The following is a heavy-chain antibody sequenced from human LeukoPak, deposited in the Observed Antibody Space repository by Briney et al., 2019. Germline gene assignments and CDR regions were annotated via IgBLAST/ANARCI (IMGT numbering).Heavy chain of an antibody. CDR2: IKSKTDGGTT. D-gene: IGHD2-2*01. CDR1: GFTFSNAW. CDR3: TTAPYQLPETYYYYYMDV. V-gene: IGHV3-15*01. J-gene: IGHJ6*03. Sequence: GGSLRLSCAASGFTFSNAWMSWVRQAPGKGLEWVGRIKSKTDGGTTDYAAPVKGRFTISRDDSKNTLYLQMNSLKTEDTAVYYCTTAPYQLPETYYYYYMDVWGKGTTVTVSS.